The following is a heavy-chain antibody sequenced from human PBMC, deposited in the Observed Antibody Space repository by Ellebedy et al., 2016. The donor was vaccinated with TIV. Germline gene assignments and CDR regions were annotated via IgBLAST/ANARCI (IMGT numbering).Heavy chain of an antibody. V-gene: IGHV3-64*02. CDR3: ARRVGATPHYYYGMDV. Sequence: GESLKLSCSASGFPFSSYAMPWVRQAPGKGLEYVSATSSNGGSTYYADSVKGRFTISRDNSKNTLYLQMGSLRAEDMAVYYCARRVGATPHYYYGMDVWGQGTTVTVSS. CDR1: GFPFSSYA. CDR2: TSSNGGST. J-gene: IGHJ6*02. D-gene: IGHD1-26*01.